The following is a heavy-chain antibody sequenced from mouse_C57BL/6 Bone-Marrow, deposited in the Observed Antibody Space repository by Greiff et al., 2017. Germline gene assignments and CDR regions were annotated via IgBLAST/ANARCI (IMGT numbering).Heavy chain of an antibody. CDR2: IDPENGDT. CDR1: GFNIKDDY. D-gene: IGHD1-1*01. V-gene: IGHV14-4*01. CDR3: TTLDYGSPFDV. Sequence: EVKLMESGAELVRPGASVKLSCIASGFNIKDDYMHWVKQRPEQGLEWIGWIDPENGDTEYASKFQGKATITADTSSNTAYLQLSSLTSEDTAVYYCTTLDYGSPFDVWGTGTTVTVSS. J-gene: IGHJ1*03.